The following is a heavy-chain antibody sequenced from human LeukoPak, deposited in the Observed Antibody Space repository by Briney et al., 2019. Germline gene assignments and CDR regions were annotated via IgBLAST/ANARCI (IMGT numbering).Heavy chain of an antibody. CDR3: ARAVSRFFFHFDY. CDR2: INPSGGST. Sequence: ASVKVSCRASGYTFTSYYMHWVRQAPGQGLEWMGIINPSGGSTNYAQKFQGRVTMTRDTSTSTVYMELSSLRSEDTAVYYCARAVSRFFFHFDYWGQGTLVTVSS. CDR1: GYTFTSYY. D-gene: IGHD2-8*01. V-gene: IGHV1-46*01. J-gene: IGHJ4*02.